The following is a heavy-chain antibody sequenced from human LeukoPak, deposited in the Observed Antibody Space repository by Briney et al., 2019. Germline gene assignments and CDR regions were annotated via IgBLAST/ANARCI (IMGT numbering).Heavy chain of an antibody. J-gene: IGHJ4*02. CDR2: INPDGGNT. CDR1: GYTFTNSY. D-gene: IGHD2-15*01. Sequence: GASVKVSCKASGYTFTNSYIHWVRQAPGQVLEWMGLINPDGGNTNYAQNFQGRVTLTRDTSTSTAYMELRSLRSDDTAVYYCARDKDCSGGSCYSRYFDYWGQGTLVTVSS. V-gene: IGHV1-46*01. CDR3: ARDKDCSGGSCYSRYFDY.